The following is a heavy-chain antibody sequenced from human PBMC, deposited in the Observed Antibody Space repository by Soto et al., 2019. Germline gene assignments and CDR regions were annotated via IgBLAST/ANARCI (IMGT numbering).Heavy chain of an antibody. CDR1: GYTFTSYY. J-gene: IGHJ4*02. D-gene: IGHD2-15*01. CDR3: ATLGYCSGGSCYWAFDY. V-gene: IGHV1-46*01. Sequence: ASVKVSCKASGYTFTSYYMHWVRQAPGQGLEWMGIINPSGGSTSYAQKFQGRVTMTRDTSKNQFSLNLYSVTAADTAVYYCATLGYCSGGSCYWAFDYWGQGTLVTVSS. CDR2: INPSGGST.